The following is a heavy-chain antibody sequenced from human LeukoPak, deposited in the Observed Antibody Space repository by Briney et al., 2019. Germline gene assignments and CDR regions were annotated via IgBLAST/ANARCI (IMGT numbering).Heavy chain of an antibody. CDR3: AKDGESSTSCPFDP. CDR1: GFTFSSYG. Sequence: SGGSLRPSCAASGFTFSSYGMHWVRQAPGKGLGWVAFIRYDGSNKYYADSVKGRFTISRDNSKNTLYLQMNSLRAEDTAVYYCAKDGESSTSCPFDPWGQGTLVTVSS. CDR2: IRYDGSNK. J-gene: IGHJ5*02. V-gene: IGHV3-30*02. D-gene: IGHD2-2*01.